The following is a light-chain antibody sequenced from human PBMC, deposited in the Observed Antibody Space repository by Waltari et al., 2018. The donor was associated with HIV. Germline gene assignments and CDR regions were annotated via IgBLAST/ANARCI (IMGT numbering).Light chain of an antibody. CDR1: ALPTKC. V-gene: IGLV3-10*01. Sequence: SYELTQPPLMTVSPGQTARINCSGDALPTKCACWYQQKSGQGPVLVSCEDTKPPSEIPDRFSGSNSETMPTLTISEAQVEDEPDYYCYSADPGCHPSYVFGCGTKVTV. CDR3: YSADPGCHPSYV. CDR2: EDT. J-gene: IGLJ1*01.